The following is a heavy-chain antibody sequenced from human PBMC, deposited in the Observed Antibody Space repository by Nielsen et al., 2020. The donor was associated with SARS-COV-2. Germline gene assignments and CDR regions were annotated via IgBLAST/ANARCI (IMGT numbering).Heavy chain of an antibody. J-gene: IGHJ5*02. CDR3: ATIAVAGTDWIDP. Sequence: ASVKVSCKASGYTFTSYGISWVRQAPGQGLEWMGWISTYNGNTKYAQNFQGRVTMTTDTSTSTAYMELRSLTSDDTAVYYCATIAVAGTDWIDPWGQGTLVTVSS. V-gene: IGHV1-18*01. CDR2: ISTYNGNT. D-gene: IGHD6-13*01. CDR1: GYTFTSYG.